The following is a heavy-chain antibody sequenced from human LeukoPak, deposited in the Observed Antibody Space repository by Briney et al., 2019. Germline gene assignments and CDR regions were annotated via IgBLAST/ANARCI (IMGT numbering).Heavy chain of an antibody. Sequence: GGSLRLSCAASGFTFSSYAMSWVRQAPGKGLEWVSGISGSGGSTYYADSVKGRFTISRDNSKNTLYLQMNSLRAEDTAVYYCAKDYGYGDYGYYYYYMDVWGKGTTVTVSS. CDR3: AKDYGYGDYGYYYYYMDV. V-gene: IGHV3-23*01. CDR2: ISGSGGST. CDR1: GFTFSSYA. D-gene: IGHD4-17*01. J-gene: IGHJ6*03.